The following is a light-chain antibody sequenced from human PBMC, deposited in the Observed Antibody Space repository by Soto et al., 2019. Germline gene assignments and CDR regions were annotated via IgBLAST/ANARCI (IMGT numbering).Light chain of an antibody. J-gene: IGKJ1*01. CDR3: QQYVSSPWT. CDR2: GAS. CDR1: QSISSSY. Sequence: EIMLTQSPGNLSLSQGERATLSCRASQSISSSYLAWYQQKPGQAPRPLIYGASSRATGIPDRFSGSGSGTDFTLTISRLEPEDFAVYYCQQYVSSPWTFGQGTKVDIK. V-gene: IGKV3-20*01.